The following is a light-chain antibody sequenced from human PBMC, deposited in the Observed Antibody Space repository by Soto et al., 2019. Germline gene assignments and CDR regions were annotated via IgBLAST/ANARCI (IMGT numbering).Light chain of an antibody. CDR3: CSYAGSYSYA. CDR2: DVS. Sequence: QSVLTQPRSVSGSPGQSVTISCTGTSSDVGGYNYVSWYQQHPGKAPKLMIYDVSKRPSGVPDRFSGSKSGNTASLTISGLQAEDEAVYCCCSYAGSYSYAFGTGTKVTVL. CDR1: SSDVGGYNY. J-gene: IGLJ1*01. V-gene: IGLV2-11*01.